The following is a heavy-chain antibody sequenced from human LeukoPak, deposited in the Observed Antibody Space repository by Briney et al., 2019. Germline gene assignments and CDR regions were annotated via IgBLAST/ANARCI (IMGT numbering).Heavy chain of an antibody. Sequence: GGSLRLSCAASGNYWMHWVRQAPGKGLVWVSHINGDGSWTTYADSVKGRFTISKDNAKNTPYLQMNSLRAEDTAVYYCGRDLGGSSGYWGQGPLATVSS. CDR1: GNYW. CDR2: INGDGSWT. J-gene: IGHJ4*02. CDR3: GRDLGGSSGY. D-gene: IGHD3-10*01. V-gene: IGHV3-74*01.